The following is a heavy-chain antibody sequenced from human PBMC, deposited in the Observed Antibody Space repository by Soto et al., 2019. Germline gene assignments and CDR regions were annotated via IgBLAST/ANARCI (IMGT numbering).Heavy chain of an antibody. D-gene: IGHD3-10*01. Sequence: SETLSRTCSVSGGSVGSGLDYWSWIRQPPGKGLEWIGYGDYTGKSNYSPSLKSRVTISVDTSKNQFSLNMASVTAADTAVYYCARDYGPPRLVIGHWRQGILVTVSS. CDR1: GGSVGSGLDY. CDR3: ARDYGPPRLVIGH. CDR2: GDYTGKS. J-gene: IGHJ1*01. V-gene: IGHV4-61*01.